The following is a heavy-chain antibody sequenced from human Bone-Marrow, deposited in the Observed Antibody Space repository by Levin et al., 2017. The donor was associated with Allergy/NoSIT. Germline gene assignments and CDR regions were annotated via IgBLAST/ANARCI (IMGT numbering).Heavy chain of an antibody. V-gene: IGHV4-34*01. CDR1: GGSFSGYY. CDR3: ARDGVAARGGFFDY. Sequence: SETLSLTCAVYGGSFSGYYWSWIRQPPGKGLEWIGEINHSGSTNYNPSLKSRVTISVDTSKNQFSLKLSSVTAADTAVYYCARDGVAARGGFFDYWGQGTLVTVSS. J-gene: IGHJ4*02. CDR2: INHSGST. D-gene: IGHD6-6*01.